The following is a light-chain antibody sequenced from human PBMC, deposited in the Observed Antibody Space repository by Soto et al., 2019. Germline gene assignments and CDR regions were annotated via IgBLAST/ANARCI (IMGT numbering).Light chain of an antibody. Sequence: DIQMTQSPSALSASVGARVTITCRASQSISSLLAWYQQKPGKAPKILIYDASSLESGVPSRFRGSGSGTEFTVTISSLQPDDFETYYCQYYNRYRWTFGQGTKVDI. J-gene: IGKJ1*01. CDR2: DAS. CDR3: QYYNRYRWT. CDR1: QSISSL. V-gene: IGKV1-5*01.